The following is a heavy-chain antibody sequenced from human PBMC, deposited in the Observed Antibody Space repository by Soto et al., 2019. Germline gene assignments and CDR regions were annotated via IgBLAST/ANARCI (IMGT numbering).Heavy chain of an antibody. V-gene: IGHV4-59*01. D-gene: IGHD1-26*01. CDR2: ICYSGGT. Sequence: SETLSLTCTVSGASISSYYWSWIRQSPGKGLEWIGYICYSGGTNYNPSLKSRVTMSLDTSKNQFSLKLSSVTAADTAVYYCARDPSLAGATKKTAFDVWGQGTMVTVSS. CDR3: ARDPSLAGATKKTAFDV. CDR1: GASISSYY. J-gene: IGHJ3*01.